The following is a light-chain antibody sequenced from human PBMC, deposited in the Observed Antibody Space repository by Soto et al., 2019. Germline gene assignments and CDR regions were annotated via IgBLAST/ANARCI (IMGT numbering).Light chain of an antibody. V-gene: IGKV3-11*01. J-gene: IGKJ5*01. CDR2: GAF. Sequence: DIVLTQAPATLSFPPGERATVSCRASQSVSSYLAWYQQKPGQAPRLLIYGAFNRATGIPARFSGSGSGTDFTLTISSLEPEDFAVYYCQQRSNWPITFGQGTQLEIK. CDR1: QSVSSY. CDR3: QQRSNWPIT.